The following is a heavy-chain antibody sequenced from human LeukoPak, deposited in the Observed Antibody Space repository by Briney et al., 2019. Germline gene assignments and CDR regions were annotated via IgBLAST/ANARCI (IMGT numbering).Heavy chain of an antibody. D-gene: IGHD3-16*01. Sequence: GGSLRLSCAASGITVSSRFMSWVRQAPGKGLESVSLLYSADSGGRDYHADSVRGRFTVSRDISKNTMYPQMNNLRVEDTAVYYCAREDRGTDVWGRGTLVTVSS. CDR1: GITVSSRF. V-gene: IGHV3-66*01. CDR2: LYSADSGGRD. CDR3: AREDRGTDV. J-gene: IGHJ3*01.